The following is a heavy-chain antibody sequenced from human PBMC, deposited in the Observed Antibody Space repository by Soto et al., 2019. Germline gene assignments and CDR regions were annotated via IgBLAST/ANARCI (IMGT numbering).Heavy chain of an antibody. CDR3: AKEQSGLLWFGELSSLDY. J-gene: IGHJ4*02. Sequence: PGGSLRLSCAASGFTFSSYAMSWVRQAPGKGLEWVSAISGSGGSTYYADSVKGRFTISRDNSKNTLYLQMNSLRAEDTAVYYCAKEQSGLLWFGELSSLDYWGQGTLVTVSS. V-gene: IGHV3-23*01. D-gene: IGHD3-10*01. CDR2: ISGSGGST. CDR1: GFTFSSYA.